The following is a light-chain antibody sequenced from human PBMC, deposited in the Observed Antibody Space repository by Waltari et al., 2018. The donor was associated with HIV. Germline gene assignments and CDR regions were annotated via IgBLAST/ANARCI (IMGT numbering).Light chain of an antibody. CDR3: ATWDDSLNGCV. Sequence: QSALTQPPSASGTPGQRVTISCSGSSSTMGSNTVSCYHQFPGTAPKVLIDSNDDRPSWVPDRFSGSKSGTSASLAISGLQSEDEADYYCATWDDSLNGCVFGGGTKVTVL. CDR1: SSTMGSNT. J-gene: IGLJ3*02. CDR2: SND. V-gene: IGLV1-44*01.